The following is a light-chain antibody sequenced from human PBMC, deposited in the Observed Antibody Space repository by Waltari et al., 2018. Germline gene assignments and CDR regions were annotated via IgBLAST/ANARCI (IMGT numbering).Light chain of an antibody. CDR3: LVWHSTIDHQGV. J-gene: IGLJ2*01. CDR1: KIGSKS. CDR2: YDS. Sequence: SYVVTQSPSVSVAPGETARITCGGAKIGSKSVHWYQQRPGQAPVLVISYDSDRPSGIPERFSGSNSGNTATLTISWVEAEDEADYYCLVWHSTIDHQGVFGGGTKLTVL. V-gene: IGLV3-21*04.